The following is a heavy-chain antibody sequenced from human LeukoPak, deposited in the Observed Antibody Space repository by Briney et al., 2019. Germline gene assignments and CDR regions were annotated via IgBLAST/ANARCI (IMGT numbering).Heavy chain of an antibody. CDR1: GYTFTSYY. CDR2: INPSGGST. CDR3: ASSGYSASGGGAYYFDY. V-gene: IGHV1-46*01. D-gene: IGHD6-13*01. Sequence: SVKVSCKASGYTFTSYYMHWVRQAPGQGLEWMGIINPSGGSTSYAQKFQGRVTMTRDTSTSTVYMELSSLRSEDTAVYYCASSGYSASGGGAYYFDYWGQGTLVTVSS. J-gene: IGHJ4*02.